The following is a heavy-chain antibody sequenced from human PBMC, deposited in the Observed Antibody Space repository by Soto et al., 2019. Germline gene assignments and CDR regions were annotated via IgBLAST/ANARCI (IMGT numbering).Heavy chain of an antibody. CDR3: AKGGTYDIGNLDS. V-gene: IGHV3-23*01. CDR2: IGGSGTAT. D-gene: IGHD3-9*01. CDR1: GFTFNIYA. Sequence: PGGSLRLSCAASGFTFNIYAMNWVRQAPGKGLEWVSGIGGSGTATYFAESVKGRFTISRDNSKNMVYLQMNSLSAEDTAVYYCAKGGTYDIGNLDSWGQGTLVTVSS. J-gene: IGHJ4*02.